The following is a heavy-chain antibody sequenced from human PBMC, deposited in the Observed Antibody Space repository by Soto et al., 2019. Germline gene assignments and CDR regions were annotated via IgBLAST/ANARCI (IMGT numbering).Heavy chain of an antibody. J-gene: IGHJ4*02. CDR2: ISGSGDNT. CDR3: AKLRTTSGVRPSMYAQKVPFDY. Sequence: ELQLLESWGDLVKPGGSLRLSCVASGFTFSTYAMSWVRQAPGKGLEWFSGISGSGDNTFYADSVKGRYNISRDNSKNTLFLQMNTLRAEDSAVYYCAKLRTTSGVRPSMYAQKVPFDYWGQGTQVTVSS. CDR1: GFTFSTYA. D-gene: IGHD2-8*01. V-gene: IGHV3-23*01.